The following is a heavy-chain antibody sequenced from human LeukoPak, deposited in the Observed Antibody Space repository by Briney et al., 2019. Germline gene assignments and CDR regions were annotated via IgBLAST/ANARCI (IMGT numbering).Heavy chain of an antibody. CDR1: GYSFTGYY. CDR3: ARGGAGTYYKRDGWFDP. V-gene: IGHV1-2*02. D-gene: IGHD3-10*01. CDR2: INPNSGGT. J-gene: IGHJ5*02. Sequence: AASVKVSCKASGYSFTGYYIHWVRQAPGQGLERMGWINPNSGGTNYAQKFQGRVTMTRDTSISTAYMELNSLTSEDTAVYYCARGGAGTYYKRDGWFDPWGQGTVVTVSS.